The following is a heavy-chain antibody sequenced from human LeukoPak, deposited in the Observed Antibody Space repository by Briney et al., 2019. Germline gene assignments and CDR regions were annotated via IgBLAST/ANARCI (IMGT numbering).Heavy chain of an antibody. V-gene: IGHV4-39*01. CDR2: IYYSGST. CDR3: ARRGIYCSSTSCFYYYYYMDV. CDR1: GGSISSSSYY. Sequence: SETLSLTCTVSGGSISSSSYYWGWIRQPPGKGLEWIGSIYYSGSTYYNPSLKSRVTISVNTSKNQFSLKLSSVTAADTAVYYCARRGIYCSSTSCFYYYYYMDVWGKGTTVTVSS. J-gene: IGHJ6*03. D-gene: IGHD2-2*01.